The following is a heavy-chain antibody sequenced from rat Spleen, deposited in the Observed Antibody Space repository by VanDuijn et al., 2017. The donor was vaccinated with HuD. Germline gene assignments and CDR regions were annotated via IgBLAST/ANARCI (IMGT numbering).Heavy chain of an antibody. Sequence: EVQLVYFGGGLVQPGRSLPLSCAASGFPFSASYMAWVRQAPPKGLAWVASISYAGRRPYYGASVKGRFTISRDNAKSTLYLQMNSLRSEDTATYYCARHEDRFDYWGQGVMVTVSS. CDR2: ISYAGRRP. CDR1: GFPFSASY. V-gene: IGHV5-22*01. J-gene: IGHJ2*01. CDR3: ARHEDRFDY.